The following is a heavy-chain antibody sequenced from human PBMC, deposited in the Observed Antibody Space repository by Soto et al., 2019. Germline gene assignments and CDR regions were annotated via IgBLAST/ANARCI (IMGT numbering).Heavy chain of an antibody. Sequence: PGGSLRLSCAASGFTFSSYGMHWVRQAPGKGLEWVAVIWYDGSNKYYADSVKGRFTISRDNSKNTLYLQMNSLRAEDTAVYYCARDGXYDILTGYYIHYYGMDVWGQGTTVTVSS. V-gene: IGHV3-33*01. CDR3: ARDGXYDILTGYYIHYYGMDV. D-gene: IGHD3-9*01. J-gene: IGHJ6*02. CDR2: IWYDGSNK. CDR1: GFTFSSYG.